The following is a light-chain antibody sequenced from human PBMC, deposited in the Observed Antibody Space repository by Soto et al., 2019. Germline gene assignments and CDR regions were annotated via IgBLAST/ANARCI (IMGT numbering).Light chain of an antibody. CDR2: DAS. CDR1: QSISSW. CDR3: QQYNTYSSRT. Sequence: DIQMTQSPSTLSASVGDRVTITCRASQSISSWLAWYQQKLGRAPRLLIYDASSLESGVPSRFSGSGYGTEFTLTISSLQPDDFATYYCQQYNTYSSRTFGGGTKV. J-gene: IGKJ4*01. V-gene: IGKV1-5*01.